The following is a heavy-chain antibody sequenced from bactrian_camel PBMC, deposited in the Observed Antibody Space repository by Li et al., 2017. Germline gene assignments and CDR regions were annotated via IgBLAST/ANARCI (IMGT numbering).Heavy chain of an antibody. D-gene: IGHD6*01. CDR1: GFTFSTNY. J-gene: IGHJ4*01. CDR2: ISSAGGART. CDR3: ATVGGSWSEYTY. V-gene: IGHV3S40*01. Sequence: DVQLVESGGGLVQPGGSLRLSCAASGFTFSTNYMNWVRQAPGKGLEWVSSISSAGGARTYYGDSVKGRFTISRDNAKNTLTLQLNSLKTEDTAMYYCATVGGSWSEYTYWGQGTQVTVS.